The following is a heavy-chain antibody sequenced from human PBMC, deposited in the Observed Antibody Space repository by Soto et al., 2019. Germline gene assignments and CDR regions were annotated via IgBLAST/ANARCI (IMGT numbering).Heavy chain of an antibody. CDR3: AREEGGSGSYYYYGMDV. V-gene: IGHV3-30-3*01. J-gene: IGHJ6*02. Sequence: GGSLRLSCAASGFTFSSYAMHWVRQAPGKGLEWVAVISYDGSNKYYADSVKGRFTISRDNSKNTLYLQMNSLRAEDTAVYYCAREEGGSGSYYYYGMDVWGQGTTVTVSS. CDR1: GFTFSSYA. CDR2: ISYDGSNK. D-gene: IGHD3-10*01.